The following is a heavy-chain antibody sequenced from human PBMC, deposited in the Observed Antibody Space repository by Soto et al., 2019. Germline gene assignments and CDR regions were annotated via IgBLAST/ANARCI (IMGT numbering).Heavy chain of an antibody. V-gene: IGHV1-69*13. Sequence: GASVKVSCKASGGTFSSYPISWVRQAPGQGLEWMGGIIPIFGTANYAQKFQGRVTITADESTSTAYMELSSLRSEDTAVYYCARGYYYDSSGYPPHAFDIWGQGTMVTVSS. D-gene: IGHD3-22*01. CDR2: IIPIFGTA. J-gene: IGHJ3*02. CDR1: GGTFSSYP. CDR3: ARGYYYDSSGYPPHAFDI.